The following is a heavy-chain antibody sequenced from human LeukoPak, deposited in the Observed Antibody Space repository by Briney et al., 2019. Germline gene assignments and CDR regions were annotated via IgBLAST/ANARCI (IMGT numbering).Heavy chain of an antibody. V-gene: IGHV4-61*02. Sequence: SQTLSLTCTVSSGSISSGSYYWSWIRQPAGKGLEWIGRIYTSGSTNYNPSLKSRVTISVDTSKNQFSLKLSSVTAADTAVYYCARTQPGYSSSWSYYYYMDVWGKGTTVTVSS. J-gene: IGHJ6*03. CDR2: IYTSGST. D-gene: IGHD6-13*01. CDR3: ARTQPGYSSSWSYYYYMDV. CDR1: SGSISSGSYY.